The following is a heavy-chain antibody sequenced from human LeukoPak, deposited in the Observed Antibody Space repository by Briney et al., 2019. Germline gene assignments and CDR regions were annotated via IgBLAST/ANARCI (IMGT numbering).Heavy chain of an antibody. Sequence: SETLSLTCTVSGGSISSYYWSWIRQPAGKGLEWIGRISASGNTNYNPSLKSRVTISVDKSKNQFSLKLSSVTAADTAVYYCARERSGWYEGYYYYMDVWGEGTTVTVSS. D-gene: IGHD6-19*01. CDR1: GGSISSYY. CDR3: ARERSGWYEGYYYYMDV. V-gene: IGHV4-4*07. J-gene: IGHJ6*03. CDR2: ISASGNT.